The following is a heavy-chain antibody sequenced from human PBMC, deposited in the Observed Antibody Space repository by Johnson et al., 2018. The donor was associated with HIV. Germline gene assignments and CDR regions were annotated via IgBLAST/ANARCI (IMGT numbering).Heavy chain of an antibody. CDR2: IYSGGST. CDR3: ARDSDVLPGYTGPEDAFDI. J-gene: IGHJ3*02. CDR1: GFTVSSNY. Sequence: VQLVESGGGLVQPGGSLRLSCAASGFTVSSNYMSWVRQAPGKGLEWVSVIYSGGSTYYADSVKGRFTISRDNSKNTLYLQMNSLRAEDTAVYYCARDSDVLPGYTGPEDAFDIWGQGTLVTVSS. V-gene: IGHV3-66*01. D-gene: IGHD3-9*01.